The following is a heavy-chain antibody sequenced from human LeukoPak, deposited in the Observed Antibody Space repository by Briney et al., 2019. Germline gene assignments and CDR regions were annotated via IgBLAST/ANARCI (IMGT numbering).Heavy chain of an antibody. CDR1: GGTFSSYA. CDR2: IIPIFGTA. D-gene: IGHD2-15*01. Sequence: SVKVSCKASGGTFSSYAISWVRQAPGQGLEWMGGIIPIFGTANYAQKFQGRVTMTRDTSTSTVYMELSSLRSEDTAVYYCARAVGIVVVVVATLDYWGQGTLVTVSS. CDR3: ARAVGIVVVVVATLDY. V-gene: IGHV1-69*05. J-gene: IGHJ4*02.